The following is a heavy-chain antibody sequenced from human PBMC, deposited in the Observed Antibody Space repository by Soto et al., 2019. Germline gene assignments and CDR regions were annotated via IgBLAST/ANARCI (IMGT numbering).Heavy chain of an antibody. V-gene: IGHV3-9*01. CDR1: GFTFDDYA. Sequence: EVQLVESGGGLVQPGRSLRLSCAASGFTFDDYAMHWVRQAPGKGLEWVSGISWNSGSIGYADSVKGRFTISRDNAKNSLYLQMNSLRAEDTALYYCAKDSSGGFDYWGHGTLVTVSS. CDR3: AKDSSGGFDY. D-gene: IGHD6-19*01. CDR2: ISWNSGSI. J-gene: IGHJ4*01.